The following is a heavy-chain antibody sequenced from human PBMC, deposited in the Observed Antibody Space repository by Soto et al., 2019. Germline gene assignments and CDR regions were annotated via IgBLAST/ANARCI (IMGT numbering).Heavy chain of an antibody. Sequence: GASVKVSCKASGGTFSSYAISWVRQAPGQGLEWMGGIIPIFGTANYAQKFQGRVTITADESTSTAYMELSSLRSKDTAVYYCARDPDDFWSGYYNHYGMDVWGQGTTVTVSS. V-gene: IGHV1-69*13. CDR2: IIPIFGTA. CDR3: ARDPDDFWSGYYNHYGMDV. CDR1: GGTFSSYA. D-gene: IGHD3-3*01. J-gene: IGHJ6*02.